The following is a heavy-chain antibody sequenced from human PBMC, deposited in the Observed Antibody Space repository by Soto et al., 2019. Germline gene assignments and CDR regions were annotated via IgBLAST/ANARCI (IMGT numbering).Heavy chain of an antibody. CDR1: GGTFSSSA. Sequence: QVQLVQSGAEVKKPGSSVKVSCKASGGTFSSSAISWVRQAPGHGREWMGGIIPIFGTANYAQKFQGRVTMTADKSTSTAYMELSSLRSEDTAVYYWARVDYDYVWCTRRHFDDWGQGTLVTVSS. V-gene: IGHV1-69*06. CDR2: IIPIFGTA. CDR3: ARVDYDYVWCTRRHFDD. D-gene: IGHD3-16*01. J-gene: IGHJ4*02.